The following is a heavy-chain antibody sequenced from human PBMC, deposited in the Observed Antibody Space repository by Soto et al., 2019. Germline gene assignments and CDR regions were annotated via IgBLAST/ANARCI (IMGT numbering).Heavy chain of an antibody. CDR2: IIPIFGTA. V-gene: IGHV1-69*13. Sequence: GASVKVSCKASGGTFSSYAISWVRQAPGQGLEWMGGIIPIFGTANYAQKFQGRVTITADESTSTAYMELSSLRSEDTAMYYCARPPILTGPFRDGMDVWGQGTTVTVSS. CDR1: GGTFSSYA. D-gene: IGHD3-9*01. CDR3: ARPPILTGPFRDGMDV. J-gene: IGHJ6*02.